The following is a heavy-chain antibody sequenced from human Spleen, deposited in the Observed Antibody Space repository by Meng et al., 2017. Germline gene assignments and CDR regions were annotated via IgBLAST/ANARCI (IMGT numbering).Heavy chain of an antibody. CDR1: SGSISSGGYF. D-gene: IGHD3-22*01. J-gene: IGHJ4*02. V-gene: IGHV4-31*03. CDR3: ARGLNRKGSDFYRDEFYFDN. CDR2: MYNSGNT. Sequence: SETLSLTCTVPSGSISSGGYFWSWIRQHPGKGLEWTGYMYNSGNTYYNPSLKSRVSISEGTSKKQFSLKLTSVVAADTAVYYCARGLNRKGSDFYRDEFYFDNWGQGTLVTVSS.